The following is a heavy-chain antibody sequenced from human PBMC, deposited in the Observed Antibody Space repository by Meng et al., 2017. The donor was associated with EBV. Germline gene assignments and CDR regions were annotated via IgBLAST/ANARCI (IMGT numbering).Heavy chain of an antibody. J-gene: IGHJ4*02. Sequence: QVQLVQSWAEVKKPGASVKVSCKASGYTFTGYYMHWVRQAPGQGLEWMGRINPNSGGTNYAQKFQGRVTMTRDTSISTACMELSRLRSDDTAVYYCARVGIAVAGTGDYWGQGTLVTVSS. CDR2: INPNSGGT. D-gene: IGHD6-19*01. V-gene: IGHV1-2*06. CDR3: ARVGIAVAGTGDY. CDR1: GYTFTGYY.